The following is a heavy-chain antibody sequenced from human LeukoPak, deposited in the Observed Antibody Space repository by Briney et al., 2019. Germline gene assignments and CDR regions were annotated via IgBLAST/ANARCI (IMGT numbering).Heavy chain of an antibody. D-gene: IGHD4-17*01. J-gene: IGHJ4*02. CDR1: GGSISSSSYY. CDR3: ARLFYGDYYFDY. V-gene: IGHV4-39*01. Sequence: SETLSLTCTVSGGSISSSSYYWGWIRQPPGKGLERIGSFYYSGSTYYNPSLKSRITISVDTSKNQFSLKLGSVTAADTAVYYCARLFYGDYYFDYWGQGTLVTVSS. CDR2: FYYSGST.